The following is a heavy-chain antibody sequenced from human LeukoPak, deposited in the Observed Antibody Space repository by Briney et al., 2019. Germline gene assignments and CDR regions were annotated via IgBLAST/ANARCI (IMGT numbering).Heavy chain of an antibody. CDR3: ASMRYCDGKNCYRDFGY. D-gene: IGHD2-21*01. V-gene: IGHV3-74*01. Sequence: PGGSLRLSCAASGFTFSNYWMHWVRQAPGKGLVWVAHIKSDGSSTNYAESVKGRFTISRDNAKSTLYLQMNSLRAEDTAVYFCASMRYCDGKNCYRDFGYWGQGTLVTVSS. CDR2: IKSDGSST. CDR1: GFTFSNYW. J-gene: IGHJ4*02.